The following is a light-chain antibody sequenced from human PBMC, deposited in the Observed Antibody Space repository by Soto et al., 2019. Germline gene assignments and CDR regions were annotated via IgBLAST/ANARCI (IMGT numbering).Light chain of an antibody. J-gene: IGKJ1*01. Sequence: EIVLTQSPGTLSFSPGERATLSCRASQTISSSYLAWYQQKPGQAPRLVIYRASSRATDIPDRFSGSGSGTDFALTISRLEPEDFAVYYCQQYGNSPTWTFGQRTKVEIK. CDR2: RAS. CDR1: QTISSSY. V-gene: IGKV3-20*01. CDR3: QQYGNSPTWT.